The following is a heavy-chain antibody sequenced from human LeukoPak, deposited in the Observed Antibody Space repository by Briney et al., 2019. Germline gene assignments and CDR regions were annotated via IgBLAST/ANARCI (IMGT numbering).Heavy chain of an antibody. CDR1: GFTFSNYG. V-gene: IGHV3-33*06. CDR3: AKDRDTAMAIDY. Sequence: QPGRSLRLSCAASGFTFSNYGMHWVRQAPGKGLEWVAVIWYDGSNKYYADSVKGRFTISRDNSKNTLYLQMKSLRAEDTAVYYWAKDRDTAMAIDYWGQGTLVTVSS. J-gene: IGHJ4*02. CDR2: IWYDGSNK. D-gene: IGHD5-18*01.